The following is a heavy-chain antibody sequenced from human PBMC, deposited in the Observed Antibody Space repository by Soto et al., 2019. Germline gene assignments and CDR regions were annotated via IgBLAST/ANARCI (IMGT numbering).Heavy chain of an antibody. V-gene: IGHV3-7*01. CDR2: IKQDGSEK. J-gene: IGHJ6*03. D-gene: IGHD2-2*01. CDR1: GFTFSSYW. CDR3: ARDCLVVVPAGNYYYYYMDV. Sequence: GFLRLSCAASGFTFSSYWMSWVRQAPGKGLEWVANIKQDGSEKYYVDSVKGRFTISRDNAKNSLYLQMNSLRAEDTAVYYCARDCLVVVPAGNYYYYYMDVWGKGTTVTVSS.